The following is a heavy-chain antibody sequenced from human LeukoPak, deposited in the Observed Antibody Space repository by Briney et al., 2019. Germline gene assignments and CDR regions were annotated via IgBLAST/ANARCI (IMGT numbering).Heavy chain of an antibody. CDR2: ISAYNGNT. Sequence: GASVKVSCKASGYTFTSYGISWVRQAPGQGLEWMGWISAYNGNTNHAQKPQGRVTMTTDTSTSTAYMELRSLRSDDTAVYYCARYLYSSGWYSDFDYWGQGTLVTVSS. CDR1: GYTFTSYG. V-gene: IGHV1-18*01. D-gene: IGHD6-19*01. J-gene: IGHJ4*02. CDR3: ARYLYSSGWYSDFDY.